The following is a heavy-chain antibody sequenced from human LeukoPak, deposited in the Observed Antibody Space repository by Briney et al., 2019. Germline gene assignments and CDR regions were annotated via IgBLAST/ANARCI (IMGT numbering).Heavy chain of an antibody. V-gene: IGHV4-4*07. CDR3: AREGYSGYDYPV. CDR1: GGSFSGYY. CDR2: IYTSGST. D-gene: IGHD5-12*01. J-gene: IGHJ6*02. Sequence: SETLSLTCAVYGGSFSGYYWSWIRQPAGKGLEWIGRIYTSGSTNYNPSLKSRVTMSVDTSKNQFSLKLSSVTAADTAVYYCAREGYSGYDYPVWGQGTTVTVSS.